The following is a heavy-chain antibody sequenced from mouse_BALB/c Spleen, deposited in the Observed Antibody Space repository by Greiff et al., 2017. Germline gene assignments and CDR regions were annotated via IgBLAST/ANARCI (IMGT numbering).Heavy chain of an antibody. CDR3: ARAGYYYAMDY. D-gene: IGHD2-2*01. V-gene: IGHV5-6-3*01. CDR1: GFTFSSYG. J-gene: IGHJ4*01. CDR2: INSNGGST. Sequence: DVHLVESGGGLVQPGGSLKLSCAASGFTFSSYGMSWVRQTPDKRLELVATINSNGGSTYYPDSVKGRFTISRDNAKNTLYLQMSSLKSEDRAMYYCARAGYYYAMDYWGQGTSVTVSS.